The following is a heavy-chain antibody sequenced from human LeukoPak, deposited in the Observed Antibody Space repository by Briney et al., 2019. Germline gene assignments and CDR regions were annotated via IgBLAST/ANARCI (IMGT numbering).Heavy chain of an antibody. J-gene: IGHJ4*02. V-gene: IGHV3-23*01. Sequence: GGSLRLSCAASGFTFSSSAMTWVRQAPGKGLEWVSAINSGGDNTAYADYVKGRLTISRDNSKNTLYLQMNSLRAEDTAIYYCTKGGSYAPLDYWGQGTLVTASS. CDR2: INSGGDNT. D-gene: IGHD1-26*01. CDR1: GFTFSSSA. CDR3: TKGGSYAPLDY.